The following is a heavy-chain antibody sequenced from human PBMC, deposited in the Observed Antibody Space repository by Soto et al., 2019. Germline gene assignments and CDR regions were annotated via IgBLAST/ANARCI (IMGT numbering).Heavy chain of an antibody. CDR3: ARASGGASGYYRAGSFDY. D-gene: IGHD3-9*01. CDR1: GGSISSYY. V-gene: IGHV4-59*01. Sequence: SETLSLTCTVSGGSISSYYWSWIRQPPGKGLEWIGYIYYSGSTNYNPSLKSRVTISVDTSKNQFSLKLSSVTAADTAVYYCARASGGASGYYRAGSFDYWGQGTLVTVSS. CDR2: IYYSGST. J-gene: IGHJ4*02.